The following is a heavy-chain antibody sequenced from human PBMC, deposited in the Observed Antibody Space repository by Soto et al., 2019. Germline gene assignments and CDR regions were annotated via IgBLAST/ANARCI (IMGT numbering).Heavy chain of an antibody. CDR3: ARASIVGAHTPPDAFDI. CDR2: IWYDGSNK. J-gene: IGHJ3*02. V-gene: IGHV3-33*01. Sequence: GGSLRLSCAASGFTFSSYGMHWVRQAPGKGLEWVAVIWYDGSNKYYADSVKGRFTISRDNSKNTLYLQMNSLRAEDTAVYYCARASIVGAHTPPDAFDIWGQGTMVTVSS. CDR1: GFTFSSYG. D-gene: IGHD1-26*01.